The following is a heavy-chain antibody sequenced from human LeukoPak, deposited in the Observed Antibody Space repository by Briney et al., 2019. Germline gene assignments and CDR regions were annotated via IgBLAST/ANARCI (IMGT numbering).Heavy chain of an antibody. CDR3: AKPYYYESSGYPPLLDY. J-gene: IGHJ4*02. V-gene: IGHV3-23*01. CDR2: ISGSGRST. Sequence: GGSLRLSCVASGFTFSIYATSWVRQAPGKGLEWVSVISGSGRSTYYADSVEGRFTISRDNSKNTLYLQMNTLRAEDTAIYYCAKPYYYESSGYPPLLDYWGQGTLVTVSS. CDR1: GFTFSIYA. D-gene: IGHD3-22*01.